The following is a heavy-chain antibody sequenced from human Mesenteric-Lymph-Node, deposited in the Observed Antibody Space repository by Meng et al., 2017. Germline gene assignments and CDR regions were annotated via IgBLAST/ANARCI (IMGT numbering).Heavy chain of an antibody. CDR1: GYTFTSYD. V-gene: IGHV1-8*01. Sequence: QVHTVQSGAEVKTPGTPLKVHCKASGYTFTSYDINWVRQATGQGLEWLGWMNPTSGHTGYAQKFQGRVTMTRNTSTSTAYMELRSLRSDDTAVYYCARAYDYGAAEYFQHWGQGTLATVSS. D-gene: IGHD4-17*01. CDR3: ARAYDYGAAEYFQH. J-gene: IGHJ1*01. CDR2: MNPTSGHT.